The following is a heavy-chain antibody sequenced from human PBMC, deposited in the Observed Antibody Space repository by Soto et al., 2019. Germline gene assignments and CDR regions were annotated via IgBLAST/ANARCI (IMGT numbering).Heavy chain of an antibody. CDR3: ARDAAYSNSWFPSYYMDV. J-gene: IGHJ6*03. CDR2: ISTSSDTI. Sequence: EVQLVESGGGLVQQGGSLRLSCAASKFTFSSYGMNWVRQAPGKGLEWVSYISTSSDTIYYADSVKGRFTISRDNAKNSLYLQINSLRAEDTAVYYCARDAAYSNSWFPSYYMDVWGKGTTVTVSS. V-gene: IGHV3-48*01. D-gene: IGHD6-13*01. CDR1: KFTFSSYG.